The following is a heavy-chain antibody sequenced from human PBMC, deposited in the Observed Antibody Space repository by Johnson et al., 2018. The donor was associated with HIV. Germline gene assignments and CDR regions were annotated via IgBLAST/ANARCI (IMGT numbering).Heavy chain of an antibody. V-gene: IGHV3-20*04. D-gene: IGHD2-15*01. J-gene: IGHJ3*02. CDR1: GFTFDDHG. CDR3: AKDEEGYCSGGSCYANAFDI. Sequence: VQLVESGGGVERPGGSLRLSCAGSGFTFDDHGMSWVRQVPGKGLEWVSGINWSGGTTGYADSVKGRSTISRDNAKNSLYLQMNSLRAEDTAVYYCAKDEEGYCSGGSCYANAFDIWGQGTMVTVSS. CDR2: INWSGGTT.